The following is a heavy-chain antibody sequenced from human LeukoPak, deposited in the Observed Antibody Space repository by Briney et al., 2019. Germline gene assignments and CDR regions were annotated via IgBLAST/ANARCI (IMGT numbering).Heavy chain of an antibody. Sequence: PSETLSLTCTVSGGSISSSSYYWGCIRRPPGKGLEWIGSIYYSGSTYYNPSLKSRVTISVDTSKNQFSLKLSSVTAADTAVYYCARGPTVDPRNPGAFDIWGQGTMVTVSS. CDR2: IYYSGST. CDR1: GGSISSSSYY. V-gene: IGHV4-39*07. D-gene: IGHD4-11*01. J-gene: IGHJ3*02. CDR3: ARGPTVDPRNPGAFDI.